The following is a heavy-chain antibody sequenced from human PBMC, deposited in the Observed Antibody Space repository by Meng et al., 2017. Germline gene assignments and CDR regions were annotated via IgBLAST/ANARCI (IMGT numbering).Heavy chain of an antibody. CDR1: GFTLSDHY. J-gene: IGHJ4*02. V-gene: IGHV3-72*01. CDR2: SRDKTQSYSI. CDR3: TRGFCGGGTCYSGLT. Sequence: VASGGALVQPGGSPRLSCTVSGFTLSDHYMDWVRQAPGKGLEWVGRSRDKTQSYSIEYAASVKGRFIISRDDSQQSLYLQMNSLQTDDTAMYYCTRGFCGGGTCYSGLTWGQGSLVTVSS. D-gene: IGHD2-21*01.